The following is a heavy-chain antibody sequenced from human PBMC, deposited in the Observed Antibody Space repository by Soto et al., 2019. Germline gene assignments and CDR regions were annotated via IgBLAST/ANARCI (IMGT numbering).Heavy chain of an antibody. Sequence: QVPLVESGGGVVQPGRSLRLSCAASGFTFSSYAMHWVRQAPGKGLEWVAVISYDGSNKYYADSVKGRFTISRDNSKNTLYLQMNSLRAEDTAVYYCARAYKMATVNLDYWGQGTLFTVSS. J-gene: IGHJ4*02. V-gene: IGHV3-30-3*01. CDR3: ARAYKMATVNLDY. CDR2: ISYDGSNK. D-gene: IGHD4-4*01. CDR1: GFTFSSYA.